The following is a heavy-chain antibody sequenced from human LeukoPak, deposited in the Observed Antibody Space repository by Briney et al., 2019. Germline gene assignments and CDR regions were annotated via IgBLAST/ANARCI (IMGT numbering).Heavy chain of an antibody. CDR2: MNHSGST. J-gene: IGHJ5*02. Sequence: SETLCLTCTVSGYSVSSGYYWGWIRQPPGKGLEWIGEMNHSGSTNYNPPLKSRVTISVDTSKNQFSLKLSSVTAADTAVYYCARRGSGSLLWFGELRRISNWFDPWGQGTLVTVSS. CDR1: GYSVSSGYY. V-gene: IGHV4-38-2*02. D-gene: IGHD3-10*01. CDR3: ARRGSGSLLWFGELRRISNWFDP.